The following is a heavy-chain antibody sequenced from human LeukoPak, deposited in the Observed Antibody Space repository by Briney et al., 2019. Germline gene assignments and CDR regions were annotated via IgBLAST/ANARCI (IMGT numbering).Heavy chain of an antibody. CDR3: AKDPRDHSYGWNWRYFDY. Sequence: GGSLRLSCAASGFTFSNYAMHWVRQAPGKGLEWVAVISYDANDKYYADSVKGRFTISRDNSKNTLYLQMNSLRADDTAVYYCAKDPRDHSYGWNWRYFDYWGQGTLVTVSS. J-gene: IGHJ4*02. CDR2: ISYDANDK. CDR1: GFTFSNYA. V-gene: IGHV3-30*04. D-gene: IGHD5-18*01.